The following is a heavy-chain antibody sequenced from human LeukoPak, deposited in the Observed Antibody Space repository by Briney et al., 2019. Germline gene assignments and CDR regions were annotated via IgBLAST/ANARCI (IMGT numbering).Heavy chain of an antibody. J-gene: IGHJ4*02. CDR3: ARFYGDYSYYFDY. Sequence: PSETLSLTCTVSGGSISSSSYYWGWIRQPPGKGLEWIGSIYYSGSTYYNPSLKSRVTISVDTSKSQFSLKLSSVTAADTAVYYCARFYGDYSYYFDYWGQGTLVTVSS. CDR1: GGSISSSSYY. D-gene: IGHD4-17*01. V-gene: IGHV4-39*01. CDR2: IYYSGST.